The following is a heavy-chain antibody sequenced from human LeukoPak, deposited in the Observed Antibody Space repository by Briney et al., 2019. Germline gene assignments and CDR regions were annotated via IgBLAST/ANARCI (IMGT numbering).Heavy chain of an antibody. CDR3: ARLTDSELGY. V-gene: IGHV1-3*01. D-gene: IGHD1-7*01. CDR1: GYTFTGYS. Sequence: GASVKVSCKASGYTFTGYSMHWVRQAPGQRLEWMGWINAGNGNTKYSQKFQGRVTITRDTSASTAYLELSSLGSEDTAVYYCARLTDSELGYWGQGTLVTVSS. CDR2: INAGNGNT. J-gene: IGHJ4*02.